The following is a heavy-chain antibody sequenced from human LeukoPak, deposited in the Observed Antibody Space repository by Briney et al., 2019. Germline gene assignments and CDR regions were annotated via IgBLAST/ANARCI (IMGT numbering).Heavy chain of an antibody. CDR1: GGTFSSYA. CDR3: ARGPEVESGYSYGQIDY. V-gene: IGHV1-69*05. CDR2: IIPIFGTA. Sequence: SVKVSCKASGGTFSSYAISWVRQAPGQGLEWIGRIIPIFGTANYAQKFQGRVTITTDESTSTAYMELSSLRSEDTAVYYCARGPEVESGYSYGQIDYWGQGTLVTVSS. D-gene: IGHD5-18*01. J-gene: IGHJ4*02.